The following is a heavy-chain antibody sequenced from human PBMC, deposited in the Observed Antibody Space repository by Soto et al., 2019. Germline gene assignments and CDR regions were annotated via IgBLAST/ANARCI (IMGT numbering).Heavy chain of an antibody. J-gene: IGHJ6*02. CDR3: ARNPDYYYYGMDV. V-gene: IGHV2-70*04. CDR2: IDWDDDK. Sequence: GPTLVNPTQTLTLTCTFSGFSLSTSGMRVSWIRQPPGKALEWLARIDWDDDKFYSTSLKTRLTISKDTSKNQVVLTMTNMDPVDTATYYCARNPDYYYYGMDVWGQGTTVTVSS. CDR1: GFSLSTSGMR.